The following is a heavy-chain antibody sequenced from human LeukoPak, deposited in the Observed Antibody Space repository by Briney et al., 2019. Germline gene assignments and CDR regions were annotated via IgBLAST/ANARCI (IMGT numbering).Heavy chain of an antibody. J-gene: IGHJ4*02. CDR2: ISSSSSYI. CDR3: ARVAGYCSGGSCFRKRNYFDN. Sequence: GGSLRLSCAASGFTFSSYSMDWVRQAPGKGLEWVSSISSSSSYIYYADSVKGRFTISRDNAKNSLYLQMNSLRAEDTAVYYCARVAGYCSGGSCFRKRNYFDNWGQGTLVTVSS. CDR1: GFTFSSYS. D-gene: IGHD2-15*01. V-gene: IGHV3-21*01.